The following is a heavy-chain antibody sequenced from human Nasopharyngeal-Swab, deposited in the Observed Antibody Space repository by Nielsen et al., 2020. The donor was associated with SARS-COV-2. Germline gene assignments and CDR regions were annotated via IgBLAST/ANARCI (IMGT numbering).Heavy chain of an antibody. CDR2: IRYDGSNK. V-gene: IGHV3-30*02. J-gene: IGHJ6*03. Sequence: VRQAPGKGLEWVAFIRYDGSNKYYADSVKGRFTISRDNSKNTLYLQMNSLRAEDTAVYYCAKIGAGCSSTSCYNVYYYYMDVWAKGPRSPSP. D-gene: IGHD2-2*02. CDR3: AKIGAGCSSTSCYNVYYYYMDV.